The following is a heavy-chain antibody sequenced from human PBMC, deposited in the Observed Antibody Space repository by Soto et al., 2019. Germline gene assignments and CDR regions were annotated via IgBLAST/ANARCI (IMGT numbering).Heavy chain of an antibody. CDR3: ARGHFGYSYGLKHFDY. CDR2: IYYSGRT. CDR1: DGSIRNRGHY. J-gene: IGHJ4*02. V-gene: IGHV4-39*01. D-gene: IGHD5-18*01. Sequence: SQTLSLTCTVSDGSIRNRGHYWGWIRQPPGKRLEWIGTIYYSGRTYDNPSLKSRVTTSVDTSKNQFSLNLSSVTAADTAVYYCARGHFGYSYGLKHFDYWAQGTLVTVSS.